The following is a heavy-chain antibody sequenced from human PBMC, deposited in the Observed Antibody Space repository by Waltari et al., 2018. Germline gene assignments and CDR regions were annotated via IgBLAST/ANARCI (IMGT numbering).Heavy chain of an antibody. CDR1: SRYW. Sequence: SRYWGSGVRQTPGKGLQWVANINYDGSQKYYVDSVKGRFTISRDNAKNSVYLQMNSLRVEDTAVYYCAKSRGFGYWGQGALITVSS. CDR2: INYDGSQK. V-gene: IGHV3-7*01. J-gene: IGHJ4*02. CDR3: AKSRGFGY. D-gene: IGHD3-16*01.